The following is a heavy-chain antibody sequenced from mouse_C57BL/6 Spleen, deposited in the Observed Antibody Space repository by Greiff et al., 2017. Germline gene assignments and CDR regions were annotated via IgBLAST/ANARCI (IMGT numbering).Heavy chain of an antibody. CDR2: IRNKANGYTT. CDR3: ARYIYYGYYVCDYAMDY. CDR1: GLTFPDYY. Sequence: EVKLVESGGGLVQPGGSLSLSCAASGLTFPDYYMSWVRQPPGKALEWLGFIRNKANGYTTEYSASVKGRFTISRDNSQSILYLQMNALRAEDSATYYCARYIYYGYYVCDYAMDYWGQGTSVTVSS. J-gene: IGHJ4*01. D-gene: IGHD2-3*01. V-gene: IGHV7-3*01.